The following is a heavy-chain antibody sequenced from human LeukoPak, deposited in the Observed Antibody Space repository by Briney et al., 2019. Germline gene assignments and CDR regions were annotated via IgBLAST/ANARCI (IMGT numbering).Heavy chain of an antibody. Sequence: GASVTVSCKASGYTVTSYGISWVRLAHGQGLELMGWISAYNGNTNYAQKLQGRVTMTTDTPTSTAYMELRSLRSDDTAVYYCARGGGYCSSTSCPIGGGMDVWGKGTTVTVSS. CDR1: GYTVTSYG. CDR2: ISAYNGNT. V-gene: IGHV1-18*04. D-gene: IGHD2-2*01. CDR3: ARGGGYCSSTSCPIGGGMDV. J-gene: IGHJ6*04.